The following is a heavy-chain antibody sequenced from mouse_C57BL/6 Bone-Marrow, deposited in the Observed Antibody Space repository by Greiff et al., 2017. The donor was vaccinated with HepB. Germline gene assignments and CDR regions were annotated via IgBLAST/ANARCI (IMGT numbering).Heavy chain of an antibody. CDR3: ARTYPSLAY. J-gene: IGHJ3*01. V-gene: IGHV1-54*01. D-gene: IGHD6-1*01. Sequence: QVQLQQSGAELVRPGTSVKVSCKASGYAFTNYLIEWVKQRPGQGLEWIGVINPGSGGTNYNEKFKGKATLTAGKSSSTAYMQLSSLTSEDSAVYFCARTYPSLAYWGQGTLVTVSA. CDR2: INPGSGGT. CDR1: GYAFTNYL.